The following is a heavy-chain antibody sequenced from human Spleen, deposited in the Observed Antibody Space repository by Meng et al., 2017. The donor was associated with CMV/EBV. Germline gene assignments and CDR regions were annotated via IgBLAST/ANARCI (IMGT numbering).Heavy chain of an antibody. CDR2: IRYDGSNK. J-gene: IGHJ4*02. D-gene: IGHD5-24*01. CDR3: AKIPGFVEMATITG. Sequence: GGSLRLSCVASGFTFSSYSMNWVRQAPGKGLEWVAFIRYDGSNKYYADSVKGRFTISRDNSKNTLYLQMNSLRAEDTAVYYCAKIPGFVEMATITGWGQGTLVTVSS. V-gene: IGHV3-30*02. CDR1: GFTFSSYS.